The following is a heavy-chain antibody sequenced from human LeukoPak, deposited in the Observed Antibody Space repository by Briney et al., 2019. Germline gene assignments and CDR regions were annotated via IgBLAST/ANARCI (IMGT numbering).Heavy chain of an antibody. J-gene: IGHJ6*04. CDR3: AELGITMIGGV. CDR2: INSDGSST. D-gene: IGHD3-10*02. CDR1: RFTFSTYW. V-gene: IGHV3-74*01. Sequence: GGSLRLSCAASRFTFSTYWMHWVRQAPGKGLVWVSRINSDGSSTGYADSVKGRFTISRDNAKNSLYLQMNSLRAEDTAVYYCAELGITMIGGVWGKGTTVTISS.